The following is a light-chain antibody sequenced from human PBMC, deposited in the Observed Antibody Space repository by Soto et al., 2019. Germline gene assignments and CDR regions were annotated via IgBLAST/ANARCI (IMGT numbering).Light chain of an antibody. V-gene: IGKV3D-20*02. CDR1: QSVSSSY. CDR3: QQRSDWPPFT. J-gene: IGKJ2*01. Sequence: EIVLTQSPGTLSLSPGERTTLSCRASQSVSSSYLAWYQQKPGQAPRLLIYGASNRATGIPDRFSGSGSGTDFTLTISRLEPEDFVVYYCQQRSDWPPFTFGQGTKLEIK. CDR2: GAS.